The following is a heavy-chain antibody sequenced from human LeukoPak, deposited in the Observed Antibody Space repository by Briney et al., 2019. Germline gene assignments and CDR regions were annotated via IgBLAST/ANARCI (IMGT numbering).Heavy chain of an antibody. CDR2: ISGSGGST. D-gene: IGHD5-12*01. V-gene: IGHV3-23*01. CDR1: GFTFSTYA. CDR3: AKPPNSGYDYTIGY. Sequence: GGSLRLSCAASGFTFSTYAMNWVRQAPGKGLEWVSAISGSGGSTYYAGSVKGRFTISRDNSKNTLFLQMNSLRAEDTAVYYCAKPPNSGYDYTIGYWGQGTLVTVSS. J-gene: IGHJ4*02.